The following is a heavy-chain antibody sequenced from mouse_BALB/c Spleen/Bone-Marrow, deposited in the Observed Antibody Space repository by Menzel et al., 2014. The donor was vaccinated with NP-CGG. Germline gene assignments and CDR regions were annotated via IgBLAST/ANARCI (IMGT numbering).Heavy chain of an antibody. V-gene: IGHV1-80*01. Sequence: VQLQQSGAELVRPGSSVKISCKASGYAFSTYRMNWVKQRPGQGLEWIGQVSPGDGDTNYNGKFRGKATLTADKSSSTAYIQLSSLTSEDPAVYFCARVYYGNLDHWGQGTTLTVSS. CDR2: VSPGDGDT. D-gene: IGHD2-1*01. J-gene: IGHJ2*01. CDR3: ARVYYGNLDH. CDR1: GYAFSTYR.